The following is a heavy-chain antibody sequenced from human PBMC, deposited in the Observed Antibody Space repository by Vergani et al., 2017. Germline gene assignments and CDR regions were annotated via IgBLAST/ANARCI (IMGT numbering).Heavy chain of an antibody. D-gene: IGHD5-18*01. CDR2: IIPILGIA. Sequence: QVQLVQSGAEVKKPGASVKVSCKASGGTFSSYAISWVRQAPGQGLEWMGRIIPILGIANYAQKFQGRVTITADKSTSTAYMELSSLRSEDTAVYYCARDGVDTDYYMDVWGKGTTVTVSS. V-gene: IGHV1-69*04. CDR3: ARDGVDTDYYMDV. J-gene: IGHJ6*03. CDR1: GGTFSSYA.